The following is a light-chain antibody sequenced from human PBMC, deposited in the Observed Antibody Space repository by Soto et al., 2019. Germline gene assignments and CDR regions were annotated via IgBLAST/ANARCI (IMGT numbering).Light chain of an antibody. Sequence: EIVLTQSPLSLPVTPGEPASISCRSSRNLLHSNGYYYLDWYLQKPGRSPQLLIYLGSNRASGVPDRFSGSGSGTDFTLTISRVEAEDVGVYFCAQGLATPFTFGGGTKVEIK. CDR2: LGS. CDR1: RNLLHSNGYYY. J-gene: IGKJ4*01. V-gene: IGKV2-28*01. CDR3: AQGLATPFT.